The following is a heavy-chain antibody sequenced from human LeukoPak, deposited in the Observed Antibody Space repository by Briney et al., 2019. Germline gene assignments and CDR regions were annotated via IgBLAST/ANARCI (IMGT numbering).Heavy chain of an antibody. Sequence: PGESLKISCQGTGYSFTSHWIGWLRQMPGKGLEWMGIIYPGDSDTRYSPSFQGQVTISVDKSINTAYLQWSSLKASDTAMYYCARHDGYDWNDVGHWGQGTLVTVSS. V-gene: IGHV5-51*01. CDR1: GYSFTSHW. CDR2: IYPGDSDT. CDR3: ARHDGYDWNDVGH. D-gene: IGHD1-20*01. J-gene: IGHJ4*02.